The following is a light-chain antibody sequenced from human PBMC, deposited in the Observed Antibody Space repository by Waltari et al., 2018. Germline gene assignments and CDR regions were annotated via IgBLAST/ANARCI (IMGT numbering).Light chain of an antibody. J-gene: IGLJ2*01. Sequence: HSALPQPASVSGSPAQSITISCTGTSSDVGGYNYVSWYQQPPGKSPKLMIYYVSNRPSGVSKRFSGSKSGNTASLTISGLQAEDEADYYCSSYISSDTLELFGGGTSLTVL. V-gene: IGLV2-14*03. CDR2: YVS. CDR3: SSYISSDTLEL. CDR1: SSDVGGYNY.